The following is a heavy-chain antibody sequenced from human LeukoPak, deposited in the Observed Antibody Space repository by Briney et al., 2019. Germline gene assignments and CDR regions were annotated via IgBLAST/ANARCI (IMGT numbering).Heavy chain of an antibody. V-gene: IGHV4-59*01. CDR2: IYYSGST. J-gene: IGHJ3*02. CDR1: GGSISSYY. Sequence: SETLSLTCTVSGGSISSYYWSWIRQPPGKGLEWIGYIYYSGSTNYNPSLKSRVTISVDTSKYQFSLKLSSVTAADTAVYYCAREGYQLLAVRAFDIWGQGTMVTVSS. D-gene: IGHD2-2*01. CDR3: AREGYQLLAVRAFDI.